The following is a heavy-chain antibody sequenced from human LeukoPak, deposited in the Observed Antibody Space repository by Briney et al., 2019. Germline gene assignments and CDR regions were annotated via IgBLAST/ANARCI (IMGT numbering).Heavy chain of an antibody. CDR2: IIPSSGST. Sequence: ASVKVSFKASGYIFTSYYIHWMRQAPGQGLEWMGIIIPSSGSTSSAQQFQGRVTMTRDTSTSTVSMELSSLRSEDTALYYCARKDRFEAFDIWGQGTMLIVSS. V-gene: IGHV1-46*01. CDR1: GYIFTSYY. J-gene: IGHJ3*02. CDR3: ARKDRFEAFDI.